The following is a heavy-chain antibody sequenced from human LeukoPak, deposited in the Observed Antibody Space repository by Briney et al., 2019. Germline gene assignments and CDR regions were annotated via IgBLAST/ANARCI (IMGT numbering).Heavy chain of an antibody. Sequence: GGSLRLSCSTSGFTCSNYDMNWVRQAPGKGLEWISSIRSGSTYTYYADSVKGRFTISRDNAKNSLYLQMNGLRAEDTAVYYCARSRQHLVAGNVHCFDIWGRGTMVTVSS. CDR2: IRSGSTYT. J-gene: IGHJ3*02. CDR3: ARSRQHLVAGNVHCFDI. V-gene: IGHV3-21*01. CDR1: GFTCSNYD. D-gene: IGHD6-13*01.